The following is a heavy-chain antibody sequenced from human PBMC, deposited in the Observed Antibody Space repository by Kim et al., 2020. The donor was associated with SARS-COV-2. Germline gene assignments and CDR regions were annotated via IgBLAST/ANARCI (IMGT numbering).Heavy chain of an antibody. CDR1: GFSFSTYA. Sequence: GGSLRLSCAASGFSFSTYAMTWVRQAPGKGLEWVSTIRGNGDTTFYADYVKGRFTISRDNSKSTLYLQMNNLRAEDTAIYYCVKTPRAYRSSWYGDCWGQGTLVTVSS. CDR2: IRGNGDTT. V-gene: IGHV3-23*01. D-gene: IGHD6-13*01. CDR3: VKTPRAYRSSWYGDC. J-gene: IGHJ4*02.